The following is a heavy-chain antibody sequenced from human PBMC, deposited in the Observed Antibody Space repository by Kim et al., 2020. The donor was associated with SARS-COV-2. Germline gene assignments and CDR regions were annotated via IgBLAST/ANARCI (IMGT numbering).Heavy chain of an antibody. V-gene: IGHV1-69*13. J-gene: IGHJ4*02. CDR3: ARGGYYDSSGYYSFDY. Sequence: SVKVSCKASGGTFSSYAISWVRQAPGQGLEWMGGIIPIFGTANYAQKFQGRVTITADESTSTAYMELSSLRSEDTAVYYCARGGYYDSSGYYSFDYWGQGTLVTVSS. D-gene: IGHD3-22*01. CDR1: GGTFSSYA. CDR2: IIPIFGTA.